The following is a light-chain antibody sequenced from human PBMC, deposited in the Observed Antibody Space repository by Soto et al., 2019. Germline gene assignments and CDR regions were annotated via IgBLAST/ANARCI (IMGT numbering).Light chain of an antibody. J-gene: IGLJ2*01. CDR2: RAS. V-gene: IGLV1-47*01. Sequence: QSVLTQPPSASGTPGQRVTISCSGSSSNIGSNYVYWYQQVPGTAPRLLMYRASQRPSGVPDRFSGSKSGTSASLAISGLRSEAEADYYCAAWDDTLNGLVFGGGTKLTVL. CDR1: SSNIGSNY. CDR3: AAWDDTLNGLV.